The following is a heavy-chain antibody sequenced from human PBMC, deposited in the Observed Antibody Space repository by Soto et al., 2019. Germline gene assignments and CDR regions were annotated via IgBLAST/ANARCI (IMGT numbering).Heavy chain of an antibody. CDR3: ARGRVREQWLVLGPRFDY. V-gene: IGHV1-18*01. CDR2: ISAYNGNT. J-gene: IGHJ4*02. CDR1: GYTFTSYG. Sequence: QVQLVQSGAEVKKPGASVKVSCKASGYTFTSYGISWVRQAPGQGLEWMGWISAYNGNTNYAQKLQGRVTMTTDTATSTADMELRSLRSDDTAVYYCARGRVREQWLVLGPRFDYWGQGTLVTVSS. D-gene: IGHD6-19*01.